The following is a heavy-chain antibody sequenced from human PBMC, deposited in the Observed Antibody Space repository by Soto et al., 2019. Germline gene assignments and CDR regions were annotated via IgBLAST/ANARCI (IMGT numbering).Heavy chain of an antibody. CDR2: INVYNGNT. V-gene: IGHV1-18*04. CDR3: TSFDSNGYYPQNHY. D-gene: IGHD3-22*01. Sequence: ASVKVSCKASGYTFTSNSIGWVRQAPGQGLEWMGWINVYNGNTKYAQKFQDRVTFTADESTATAYMTLSSLTSEDTAFYYCTSFDSNGYYPQNHYWGPGTQVTVSS. CDR1: GYTFTSNS. J-gene: IGHJ4*02.